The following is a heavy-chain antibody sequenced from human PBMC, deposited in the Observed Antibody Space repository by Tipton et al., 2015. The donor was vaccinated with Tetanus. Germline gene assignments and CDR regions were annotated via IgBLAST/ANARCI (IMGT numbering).Heavy chain of an antibody. D-gene: IGHD6-13*01. J-gene: IGHJ4*02. Sequence: SLRLSCAASGFTFSSYAMHWVRQAPGKGLEWVAVISYDGSNKYYADSVKGRFTISRDNSKNTLYLQMNSLRAEDTAVYYCGSSSWYQTNSFDYWGQGTLVTVSS. V-gene: IGHV3-30-3*01. CDR2: ISYDGSNK. CDR3: GSSSWYQTNSFDY. CDR1: GFTFSSYA.